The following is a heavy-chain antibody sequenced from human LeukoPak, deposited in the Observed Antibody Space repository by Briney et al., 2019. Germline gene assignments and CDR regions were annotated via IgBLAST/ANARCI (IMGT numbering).Heavy chain of an antibody. Sequence: ASVKVSCKASGYTFTSYYIHWVRQAPGQGLAWMGIINPSGGSTSYAQKFQGRVTMTRDTSTSTVYMELSSLRSEDTAVYYCATFTGSGYCSSTSCQRSHFDYWGQGTLVTVSS. CDR3: ATFTGSGYCSSTSCQRSHFDY. J-gene: IGHJ4*02. V-gene: IGHV1-46*01. CDR1: GYTFTSYY. CDR2: INPSGGST. D-gene: IGHD2-2*01.